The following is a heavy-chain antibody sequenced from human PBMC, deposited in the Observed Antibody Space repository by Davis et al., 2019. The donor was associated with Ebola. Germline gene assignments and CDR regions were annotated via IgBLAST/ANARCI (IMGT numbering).Heavy chain of an antibody. CDR2: ISWNSGSI. CDR3: AKDSDSGGGQFDY. Sequence: SLKISCVASGFTFSSYGMHWVRQAPGKGLEWVSGISWNSGSIGYADSVKGRFTISRDNAKNSLYLQMNSLRAEDTALYYCAKDSDSGGGQFDYWGQGTLVTVSS. V-gene: IGHV3-9*01. J-gene: IGHJ4*02. CDR1: GFTFSSYG. D-gene: IGHD1-26*01.